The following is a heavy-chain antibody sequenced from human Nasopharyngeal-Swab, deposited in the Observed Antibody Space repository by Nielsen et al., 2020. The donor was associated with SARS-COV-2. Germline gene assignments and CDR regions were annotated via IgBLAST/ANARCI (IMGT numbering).Heavy chain of an antibody. CDR2: ISSSSSTI. V-gene: IGHV3-48*01. Sequence: GESLKISCAASGFTFSSYSMNWVRQAPGKGLEWVSYISSSSSTIYYADSLKGRFTISRDNSKNTLYLQMNSLRAEDTAVYYCAKTVGNCSSTSCYRAYYFDYWGQGTLVTVSS. J-gene: IGHJ4*02. CDR1: GFTFSSYS. CDR3: AKTVGNCSSTSCYRAYYFDY. D-gene: IGHD2-2*01.